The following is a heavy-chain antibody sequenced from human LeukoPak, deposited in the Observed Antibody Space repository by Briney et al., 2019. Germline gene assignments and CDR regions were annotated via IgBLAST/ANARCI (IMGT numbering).Heavy chain of an antibody. Sequence: SETLSLTCTVSGGSIGTYYWSWIRHSPGKALEWIGYIYVTGSTRYNPSLQSRVTISVDTSRNQFFLKMSSVTAADTAVYYCARHIGGGIEDMDVWGKGTKVTVSS. D-gene: IGHD3-16*02. CDR1: GGSIGTYY. V-gene: IGHV4-59*08. CDR2: IYVTGST. CDR3: ARHIGGGIEDMDV. J-gene: IGHJ6*03.